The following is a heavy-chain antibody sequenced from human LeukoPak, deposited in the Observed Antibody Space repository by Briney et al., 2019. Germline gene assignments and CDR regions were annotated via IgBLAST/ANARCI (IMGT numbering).Heavy chain of an antibody. CDR1: GGSISSYY. V-gene: IGHV4-4*07. J-gene: IGHJ6*03. Sequence: SETLSLTCTVSGGSISSYYWSWIRQPAGKGLERIGRIYTSGSTNYNPSLKSRVTMSVDTSKNQFSLKLSSVTAADTAVYYCARGILLWFGELFDGSKDYYYYYMDVWGKGTTVTISS. CDR3: ARGILLWFGELFDGSKDYYYYYMDV. D-gene: IGHD3-10*01. CDR2: IYTSGST.